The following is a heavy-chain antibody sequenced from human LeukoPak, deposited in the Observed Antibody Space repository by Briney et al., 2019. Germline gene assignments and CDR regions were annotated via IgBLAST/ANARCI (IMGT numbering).Heavy chain of an antibody. CDR1: GGSISSNY. CDR2: MSYSGRS. CDR3: ATIVRGGASFDI. V-gene: IGHV4-59*01. Sequence: SETLSLTCTVSGGSISSNYGSWIRQSPGKGLEWIAYMSYSGRSNSNPSLRSRVTTSVDTSKNQFSLRLNTVTAADTAVYYCATIVRGGASFDIWGRGTMVTVSS. J-gene: IGHJ3*02. D-gene: IGHD1-26*01.